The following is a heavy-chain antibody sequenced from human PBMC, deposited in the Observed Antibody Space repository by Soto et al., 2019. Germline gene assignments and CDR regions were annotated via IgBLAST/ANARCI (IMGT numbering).Heavy chain of an antibody. D-gene: IGHD6-6*01. J-gene: IGHJ5*02. CDR3: ARGVVHFSSIAARRIWFDP. CDR2: INHSGST. CDR1: GGSFSGYY. Sequence: SETLSLTCAVYGGSFSGYYWSWIRQPPGKGLEWIGEINHSGSTNYNPSLKSRVTISVDTSKNQFSLKLSSVTAADTAVYYCARGVVHFSSIAARRIWFDPWGQGTLVTVSS. V-gene: IGHV4-34*01.